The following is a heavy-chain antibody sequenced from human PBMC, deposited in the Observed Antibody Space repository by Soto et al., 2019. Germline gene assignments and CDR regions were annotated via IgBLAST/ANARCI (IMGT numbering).Heavy chain of an antibody. V-gene: IGHV1-8*01. CDR3: ARGVKYGAYSRWFDP. Sequence: GASVKVSCKASGNTFTNYDINWVRQATGQGLEYLGWMNPNSGDTAYVQKFQGRVTMTWDTSITTAYMELRSLRSEYTAVYFCARGVKYGAYSRWFDPWGQGTLVTVSS. CDR2: MNPNSGDT. CDR1: GNTFTNYD. D-gene: IGHD4-17*01. J-gene: IGHJ5*02.